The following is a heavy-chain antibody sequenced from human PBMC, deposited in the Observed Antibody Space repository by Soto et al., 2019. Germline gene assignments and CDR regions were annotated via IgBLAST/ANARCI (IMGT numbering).Heavy chain of an antibody. D-gene: IGHD4-17*01. CDR3: AKASYGLGYFDY. CDR1: GGSISSYY. V-gene: IGHV4-59*08. Sequence: SETLSLTCTVSGGSISSYYWSWIRQPPGKGLEWIGYIYYSGSTNYNPSLKSRVTISVDTSKNQLSLKLSSVTAADKAVYYCAKASYGLGYFDYWGQGALVTVSS. J-gene: IGHJ4*02. CDR2: IYYSGST.